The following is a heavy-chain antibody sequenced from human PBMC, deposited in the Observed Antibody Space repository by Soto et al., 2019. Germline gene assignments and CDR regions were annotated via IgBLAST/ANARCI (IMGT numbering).Heavy chain of an antibody. J-gene: IGHJ6*02. CDR1: GYTFTSYG. Sequence: GASVKVSCKASGYTFTSYGISWVRQAPGQGLEWMGWISAYNGNTNYAQKLQGRVTMTTDTSTSTAYMELRSLRSDDTAVYYCARDGDNEMATISRYYYYGMDVWGQGTTVTVSS. D-gene: IGHD5-12*01. CDR2: ISAYNGNT. CDR3: ARDGDNEMATISRYYYYGMDV. V-gene: IGHV1-18*01.